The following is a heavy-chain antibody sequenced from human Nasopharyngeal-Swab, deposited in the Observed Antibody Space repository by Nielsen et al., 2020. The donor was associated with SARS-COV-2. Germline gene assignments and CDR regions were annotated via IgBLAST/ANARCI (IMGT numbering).Heavy chain of an antibody. CDR3: AKSWTYYFDY. D-gene: IGHD3/OR15-3a*01. J-gene: IGHJ4*02. CDR2: ISYDGSNK. V-gene: IGHV3-30-3*02. Sequence: WIRQPPGKGLEWVAVISYDGSNKYYADSVKGRFTISRDNSKNTLYPQMNSLRAEDTAVYYCAKSWTYYFDYWGQGTLVTVSS.